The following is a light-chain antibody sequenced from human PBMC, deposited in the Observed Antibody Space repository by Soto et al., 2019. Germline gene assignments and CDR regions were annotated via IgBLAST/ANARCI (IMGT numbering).Light chain of an antibody. V-gene: IGKV3-20*01. CDR1: QSVNSNY. CDR3: QQYGNSGVT. Sequence: EIVLTQSTGNLSLSPGERATLSCRASQSVNSNYLAWHQQKPGQAPRLLIYGVSSRATGIPDRFSGSGSGTDFTLTISRLEPEDFAVYYCQQYGNSGVTFGPGTKVDIK. J-gene: IGKJ3*01. CDR2: GVS.